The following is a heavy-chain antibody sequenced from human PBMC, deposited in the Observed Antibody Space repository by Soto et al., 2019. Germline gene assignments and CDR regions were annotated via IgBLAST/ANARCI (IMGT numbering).Heavy chain of an antibody. J-gene: IGHJ5*02. D-gene: IGHD5-12*01. V-gene: IGHV4-34*01. CDR2: INHSGST. CDR3: AREFWGYEGFNWFDP. Sequence: SETLSLTCAVYGGSFSGYYWSWIRQPPGKGLEWIGEINHSGSTNYNPSLKSRVAISVDTSKNQFSLKLSSVTAADTAVYYCAREFWGYEGFNWFDPWGQGTLVTVSS. CDR1: GGSFSGYY.